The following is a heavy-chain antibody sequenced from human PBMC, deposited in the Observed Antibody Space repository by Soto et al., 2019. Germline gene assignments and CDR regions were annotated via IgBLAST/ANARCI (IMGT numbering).Heavy chain of an antibody. D-gene: IGHD3-9*01. V-gene: IGHV4-30-4*01. CDR1: GGSISSGDYY. CDR3: ASYDILTGNRFDY. Sequence: SETLSLTCTVSGGSISSGDYYWGWIRQPPGKGLEWIGYIYYSGSTYYNPSLKSRVTISVDTSKNQFSLKPSSVTAADTAVYYCASYDILTGNRFDYWGQGTLVTASS. CDR2: IYYSGST. J-gene: IGHJ4*02.